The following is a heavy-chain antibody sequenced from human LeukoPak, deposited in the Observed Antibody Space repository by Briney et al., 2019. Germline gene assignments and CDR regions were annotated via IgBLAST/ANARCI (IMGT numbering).Heavy chain of an antibody. CDR1: EFTFSTYA. D-gene: IGHD3-22*01. V-gene: IGHV3-23*01. CDR3: AKDMVVIPLGYFDY. J-gene: IGHJ4*02. Sequence: GGSLRLSCAASEFTFSTYAMSWVRQAPGKGLEWVSAISGSGGSTYYADSVKGRFTISRDNSKNTLYLQMNSLRAEDTAVYYCAKDMVVIPLGYFDYWGQGTLVTVSS. CDR2: ISGSGGST.